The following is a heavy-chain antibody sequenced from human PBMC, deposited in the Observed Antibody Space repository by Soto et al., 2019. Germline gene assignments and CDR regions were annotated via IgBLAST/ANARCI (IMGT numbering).Heavy chain of an antibody. CDR1: GGTFSSYT. V-gene: IGHV1-69*02. CDR2: IIPLLGIA. Sequence: QVQLVQSGAEVKKPGSSVKVSCKASGGTFSSYTISWVRQAPGQGLEWMGRIIPLLGIANYAQKFQGRVTITADKSTSTAYMELSSLRSEDTAVYYCARAGGYGDYDIWGQGTLVTVSS. D-gene: IGHD4-17*01. CDR3: ARAGGYGDYDI. J-gene: IGHJ4*02.